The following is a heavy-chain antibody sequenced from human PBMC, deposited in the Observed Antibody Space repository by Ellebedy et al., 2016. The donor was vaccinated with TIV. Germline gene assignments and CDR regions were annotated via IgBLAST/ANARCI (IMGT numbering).Heavy chain of an antibody. V-gene: IGHV3-30*18. D-gene: IGHD3-22*01. CDR3: AKALGFRGGYYDAFDL. CDR1: GFTFSDYG. Sequence: GGSLSLSXAASGFTFSDYGMDWVRQAPGKGLEWVAVISFDGSNKDYAESVKGRFTISRDNSKNTLYVEMNNLRAEDTAVYYCAKALGFRGGYYDAFDLWGQGTMVTVSS. CDR2: ISFDGSNK. J-gene: IGHJ3*01.